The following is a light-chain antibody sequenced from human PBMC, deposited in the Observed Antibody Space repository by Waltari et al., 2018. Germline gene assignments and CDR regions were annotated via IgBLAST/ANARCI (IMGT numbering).Light chain of an antibody. Sequence: EIVLTQSPATLSLSPGDTATLSCRASQSVTTYLAWYQQKPGQAPRLLIYDASNSATGIPARFSASGSGTDFTLTISSLEPEDFAVYYCQQRSNWPITFGQGTRLEIK. CDR2: DAS. CDR3: QQRSNWPIT. CDR1: QSVTTY. V-gene: IGKV3-11*01. J-gene: IGKJ5*01.